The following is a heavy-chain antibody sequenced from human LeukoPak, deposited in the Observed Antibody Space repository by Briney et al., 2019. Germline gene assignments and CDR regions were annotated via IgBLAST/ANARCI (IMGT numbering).Heavy chain of an antibody. CDR3: ARAPRSYYMDV. CDR1: GFTFSSYE. J-gene: IGHJ6*03. V-gene: IGHV3-48*03. Sequence: GGSLRLSCAASGFTFSSYEMNWVRQAPGKGLEWVSYISSSGSTIYYADSVKGRSTISRDNAKNSLYLQMNSLRAEDTAVYYCARAPRSYYMDVWGKGTTVTVSS. CDR2: ISSSGSTI.